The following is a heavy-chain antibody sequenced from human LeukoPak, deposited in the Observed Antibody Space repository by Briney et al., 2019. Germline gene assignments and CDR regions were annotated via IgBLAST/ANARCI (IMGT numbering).Heavy chain of an antibody. CDR2: MRYDVSNK. Sequence: GGSLRLSCAASGFTFSSYEMNWVRQAPGKGLEWVAFMRYDVSNKYYADSVKGRFTISRDNSKNTLYLQMNSLRPEDTALYFCAVTRRLLFDYWGQGTLVTVSS. CDR1: GFTFSSYE. D-gene: IGHD3-3*01. J-gene: IGHJ4*02. CDR3: AVTRRLLFDY. V-gene: IGHV3-30*02.